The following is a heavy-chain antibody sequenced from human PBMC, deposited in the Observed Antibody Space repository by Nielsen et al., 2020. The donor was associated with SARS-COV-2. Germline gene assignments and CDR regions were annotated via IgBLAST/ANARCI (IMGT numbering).Heavy chain of an antibody. CDR2: IWYDGSNK. D-gene: IGHD3-22*01. Sequence: GESLKISCAASGFTFSSYGMHWVRQAPGKGLEWVAVIWYDGSNKYYADSVKGRFTISRDNSKNTLYLQMNSLRAEDTAVYYCAKVPSGDSSGYWGRGTLVTVSS. CDR1: GFTFSSYG. V-gene: IGHV3-33*06. CDR3: AKVPSGDSSGY. J-gene: IGHJ4*02.